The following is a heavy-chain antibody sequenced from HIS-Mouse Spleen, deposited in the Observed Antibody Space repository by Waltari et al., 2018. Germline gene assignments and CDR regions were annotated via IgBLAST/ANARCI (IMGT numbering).Heavy chain of an antibody. V-gene: IGHV4-34*01. D-gene: IGHD7-27*01. Sequence: QVQLQQWGAGLLKPSETLSLTCAVYGGSFSGYYWSWIRQPPGKGLEWIGEINHSGSTHYHPSLKSRVTISVDPSKNQFALKLSSVTAADTAVYYCARVRTGDPSYWYFDLWGRGTLVTVSS. J-gene: IGHJ2*01. CDR3: ARVRTGDPSYWYFDL. CDR2: INHSGST. CDR1: GGSFSGYY.